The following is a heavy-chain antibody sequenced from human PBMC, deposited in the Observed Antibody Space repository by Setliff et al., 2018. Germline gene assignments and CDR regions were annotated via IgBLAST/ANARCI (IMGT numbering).Heavy chain of an antibody. Sequence: GGSLRLSCAASGFTFVNYWMHWVRQAPGKGLVWVSRVNSDGSSTIYADSVKGRFTISRDNAENTLYLQMNSLRAEDTAVYYCAKDREDIVATVLTYWGQGTLVTVSS. V-gene: IGHV3-74*01. CDR3: AKDREDIVATVLTY. CDR2: VNSDGSST. D-gene: IGHD5-12*01. CDR1: GFTFVNYW. J-gene: IGHJ4*02.